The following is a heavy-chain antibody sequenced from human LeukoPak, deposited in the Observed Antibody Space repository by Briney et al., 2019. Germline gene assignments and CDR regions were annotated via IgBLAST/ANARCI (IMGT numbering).Heavy chain of an antibody. V-gene: IGHV4-38-2*01. D-gene: IGHD2-15*01. Sequence: SETLSLTCAVSGYSISSGYYWGWIRQPPGKGLEWIGSIYHSGSTYYNPSLRSRVTVSVDTSKNHFSLKLSSVTAADTAVYYCARRYCSGGSCWHFDYWGQGTLVTVSS. CDR2: IYHSGST. CDR3: ARRYCSGGSCWHFDY. CDR1: GYSISSGYY. J-gene: IGHJ4*02.